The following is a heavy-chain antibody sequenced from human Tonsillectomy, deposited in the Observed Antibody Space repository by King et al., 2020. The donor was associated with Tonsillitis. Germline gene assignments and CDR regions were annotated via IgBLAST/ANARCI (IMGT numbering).Heavy chain of an antibody. CDR1: GFSLTNSGMC. CDR3: ARTLPYYGFWSGYYFDY. V-gene: IGHV2-70*01. D-gene: IGHD3-3*01. J-gene: IGHJ4*02. Sequence: QLTLKESGPALVKPTQTLTLTCTFSGFSLTNSGMCVSWIRQPPGKALQWLAVIHWDDDKYYSASLRTRLTISKYTSKTQMVLTMTNMDPVDTATYYCARTLPYYGFWSGYYFDYWGQGTLVTVSS. CDR2: IHWDDDK.